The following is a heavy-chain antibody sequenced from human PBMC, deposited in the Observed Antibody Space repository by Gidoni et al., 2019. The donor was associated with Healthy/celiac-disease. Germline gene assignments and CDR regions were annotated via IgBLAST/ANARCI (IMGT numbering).Heavy chain of an antibody. CDR3: ARCRRSIVVVPAAPSYYYYYMDV. D-gene: IGHD2-2*01. J-gene: IGHJ6*03. CDR2: IWYDGINT. Sequence: VQLVVTGGGVVQPGRSLRLSCAASGFTARSDGMHWGRGAPGTGLAEVAIIWYDGINTYCADSVKGRFTISRDNSKNTLYLQMNSLSAEDTAVYYCARCRRSIVVVPAAPSYYYYYMDVLGKGTTVTVSS. V-gene: IGHV3-33*01. CDR1: GFTARSDG.